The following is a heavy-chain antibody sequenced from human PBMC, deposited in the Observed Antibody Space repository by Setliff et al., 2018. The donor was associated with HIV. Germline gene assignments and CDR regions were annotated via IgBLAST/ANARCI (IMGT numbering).Heavy chain of an antibody. CDR3: ARSDSYCAGDCYGVDGVDAFDI. CDR1: GGSISSYF. Sequence: PSETLSLTCTVSGGSISSYFWSWTRQPPGKGLEWIGYMSYSGSTYYNPSLKSRIIMSVDTSKNQFSLKLSSVTAADTALYYCARSDSYCAGDCYGVDGVDAFDIWGQGTMVTVSS. J-gene: IGHJ3*02. V-gene: IGHV4-59*01. CDR2: MSYSGST. D-gene: IGHD2-21*02.